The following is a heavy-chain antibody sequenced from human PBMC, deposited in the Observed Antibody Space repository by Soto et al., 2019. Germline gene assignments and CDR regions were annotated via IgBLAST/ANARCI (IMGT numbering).Heavy chain of an antibody. CDR2: IYHNGGT. V-gene: IGHV4-30-2*01. D-gene: IGHD5-12*01. CDR1: GDSISSGGYY. J-gene: IGHJ4*02. CDR3: ARLDGYNSFDY. Sequence: QLQLQESGSGLVKPSQTLSLTCAVSGDSISSGGYYWSWIPQPPGKGLEWVGYIYHNGGTYYNPSLKSRVTISVDRSKNQFSLKLSSVTAADTAVYYCARLDGYNSFDYWGQGTLVTVSS.